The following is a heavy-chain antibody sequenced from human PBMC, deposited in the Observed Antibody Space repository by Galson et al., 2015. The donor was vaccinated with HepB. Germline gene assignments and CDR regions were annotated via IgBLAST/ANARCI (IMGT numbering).Heavy chain of an antibody. J-gene: IGHJ5*02. CDR1: GFTFSSYS. CDR2: ISSSSSSTI. CDR3: ARDLNYGWFDP. Sequence: SLRLSCAAFGFTFSSYSMNWVRQAPGKGLEWVSYISSSSSSTIYYADSVKGRFTISRDNAKNSLYLQMNSLRAEDTAVYYCARDLNYGWFDPWGQGTLVTVSS. V-gene: IGHV3-48*01. D-gene: IGHD1-7*01.